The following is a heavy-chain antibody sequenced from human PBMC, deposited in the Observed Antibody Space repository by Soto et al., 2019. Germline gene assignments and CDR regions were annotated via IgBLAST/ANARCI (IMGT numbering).Heavy chain of an antibody. CDR2: IYYSGST. CDR1: GGSISSYY. V-gene: IGHV4-59*08. D-gene: IGHD2-15*01. Sequence: QVQLQESGPGLVKPSETLSLTCTVSGGSISSYYWSWIRQPPGKGLEWIGYIYYSGSTNYNPSLKSRVTISVDTSKNQFSLKLSSVTAADTAVYYCARLNCSGGSCYSSFGWFDPWGQGTLVTVSS. J-gene: IGHJ5*02. CDR3: ARLNCSGGSCYSSFGWFDP.